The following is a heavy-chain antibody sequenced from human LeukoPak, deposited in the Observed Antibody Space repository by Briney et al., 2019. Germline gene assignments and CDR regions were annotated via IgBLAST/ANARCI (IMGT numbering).Heavy chain of an antibody. CDR1: GGTFSSYA. CDR3: ARELCYYDSSGYCPPYFDY. Sequence: SVKVSCKASGGTFSSYAISWVRQAPGQGLEWMGGIIPIFGTANYAQKFQGRVTITADESTSTAYMELSSLRSEDTAVYYCARELCYYDSSGYCPPYFDYWGQGTLVTVSP. D-gene: IGHD3-22*01. J-gene: IGHJ4*02. CDR2: IIPIFGTA. V-gene: IGHV1-69*01.